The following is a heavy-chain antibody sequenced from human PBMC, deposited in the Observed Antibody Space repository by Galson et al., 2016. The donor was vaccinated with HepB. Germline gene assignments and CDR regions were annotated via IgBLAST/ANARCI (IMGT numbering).Heavy chain of an antibody. J-gene: IGHJ4*02. CDR1: GFTVSNNY. CDR2: ISSSGGMI. Sequence: SLRLSCAVSGFTVSNNYMSWVRQAPGKGLEWVSYISSSGGMIFYADSVRGRFTISRDHAENSLSLQMDSLRPEDTGVYFCVRDSGGYRDGPQYYLDYWGQGVLVTVSS. D-gene: IGHD5-18*01. V-gene: IGHV3-11*04. CDR3: VRDSGGYRDGPQYYLDY.